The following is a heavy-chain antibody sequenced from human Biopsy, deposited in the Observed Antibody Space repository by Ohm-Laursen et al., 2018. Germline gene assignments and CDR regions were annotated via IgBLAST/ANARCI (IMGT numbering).Heavy chain of an antibody. CDR1: EGTFSNYG. CDR3: ATKLTGYFHH. V-gene: IGHV1-69*06. D-gene: IGHD3-9*01. J-gene: IGHJ1*01. CDR2: NIPILGTG. Sequence: SVKVSCKSPEGTFSNYGVNWVRQAPRQGLEWLGGNIPILGTGNYAQKFQDRVTVAADTSTSTATMELRSLRSDDTAVYYCATKLTGYFHHWGQGTLVIVSS.